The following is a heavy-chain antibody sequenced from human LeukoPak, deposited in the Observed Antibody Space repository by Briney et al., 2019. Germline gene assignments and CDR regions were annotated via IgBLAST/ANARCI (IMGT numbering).Heavy chain of an antibody. CDR1: GFTFSSYA. V-gene: IGHV3-23*01. Sequence: GGSLRLSCAASGFTFSSYAMCWVRQAPGKGLEWVSGINTSGGSTAYADSVKGRFTISRDNPRNTLYMQMNSLRAEDTALYYCAIMHPYYDGNGYWVQWGQGTLVTVSS. J-gene: IGHJ4*02. CDR2: INTSGGST. CDR3: AIMHPYYDGNGYWVQ. D-gene: IGHD3-22*01.